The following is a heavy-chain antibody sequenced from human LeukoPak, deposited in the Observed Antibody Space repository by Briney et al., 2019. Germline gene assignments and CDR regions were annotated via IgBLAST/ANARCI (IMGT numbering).Heavy chain of an antibody. CDR1: TFTFSSYS. J-gene: IGHJ4*02. Sequence: GGSLRLSCAASTFTFSSYSMNWVRQAPGKGLEWVSYISSNRNTIYYADSVKGRFTISRDNAKNSLYLQMNSLKTEDTAVYYCTQYTYGFFQYWGQGTLVTVSS. D-gene: IGHD5-18*01. CDR3: TQYTYGFFQY. V-gene: IGHV3-48*01. CDR2: ISSNRNTI.